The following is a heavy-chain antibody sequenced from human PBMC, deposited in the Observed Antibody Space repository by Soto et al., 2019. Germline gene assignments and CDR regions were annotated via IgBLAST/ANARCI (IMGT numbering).Heavy chain of an antibody. CDR3: ARANEGYSSSWLQYYFDY. CDR1: GGTFSSYA. Sequence: SVKVSCKASGGTFSSYAISWVRQAPGQGLEWMGGIIPIFGTANYAQKLQGRVTMTTDTSTSTAYMELRSLRSDDTAVYYCARANEGYSSSWLQYYFDYWGQGTLVTVSS. CDR2: IIPIFGTA. V-gene: IGHV1-69*05. J-gene: IGHJ4*02. D-gene: IGHD6-13*01.